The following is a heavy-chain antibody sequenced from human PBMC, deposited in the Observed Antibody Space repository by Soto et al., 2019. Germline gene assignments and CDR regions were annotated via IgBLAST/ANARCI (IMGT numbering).Heavy chain of an antibody. D-gene: IGHD2-2*01. Sequence: SETLSLTCTVSGGSISGYYWSWVRQPAGKGLEWVGRIYSDGTTNYGPSLKSRVTMSLDTSKDQFSLHLNSVTAADTAVYYCSRVGCSNSKCYTRGMDVWGQGTTVTVSS. CDR1: GGSISGYY. J-gene: IGHJ6*02. CDR3: SRVGCSNSKCYTRGMDV. V-gene: IGHV4-4*07. CDR2: IYSDGTT.